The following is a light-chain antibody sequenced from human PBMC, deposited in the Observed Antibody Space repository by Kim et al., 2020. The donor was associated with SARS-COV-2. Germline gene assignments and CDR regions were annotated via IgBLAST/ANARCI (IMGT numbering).Light chain of an antibody. CDR1: SGHSSYA. CDR3: QTWGTGHVV. Sequence: QLVLTQSPSASSSLSASVKLTCTLSSGHSSYAIAWHQQQPEKGPRYLMKLNSDGSHSKGDGIPDRFSGSSSGAERYLTISSLQSEDEADYYCQTWGTGHVVFGGGTQLTVL. J-gene: IGLJ2*01. V-gene: IGLV4-69*01. CDR2: LNSDGSH.